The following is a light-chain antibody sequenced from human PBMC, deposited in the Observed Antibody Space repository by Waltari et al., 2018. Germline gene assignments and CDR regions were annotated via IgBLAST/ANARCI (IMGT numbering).Light chain of an antibody. CDR3: SSYRRSDIVV. J-gene: IGLJ2*01. CDR2: DVN. CDR1: SSDVGGYNY. V-gene: IGLV2-14*03. Sequence: QSALPQPASVSGSPGQSITISCPGTSSDVGGYNYVPWYQHHPGKAPKIMIYDVNDRPSGVSNRFSGSKSGNTASLTISGLQAEDEADYYCSSYRRSDIVVFGGGTKLTVL.